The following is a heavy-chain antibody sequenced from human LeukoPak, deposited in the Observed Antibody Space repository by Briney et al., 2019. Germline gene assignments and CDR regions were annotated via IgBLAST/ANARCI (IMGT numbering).Heavy chain of an antibody. CDR2: MNPNSGNT. V-gene: IGHV1-8*01. CDR1: GYTFTSYD. Sequence: ASVKVSCKASGYTFTSYDINWVRQAPGQGLEWMGWMNPNSGNTGYAQKFQGRVTMTRTTSISTAYMELSSLRSEDTAVYYCARGNSRRLGYCSGGSCYSAFDYWGQGTLVTVSS. J-gene: IGHJ4*02. CDR3: ARGNSRRLGYCSGGSCYSAFDY. D-gene: IGHD2-15*01.